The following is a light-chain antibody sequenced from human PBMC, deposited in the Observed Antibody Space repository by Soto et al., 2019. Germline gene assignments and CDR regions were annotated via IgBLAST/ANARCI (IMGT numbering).Light chain of an antibody. J-gene: IGLJ1*01. V-gene: IGLV2-14*01. CDR2: EVN. Sequence: QPASVSGSPGQSITISCTGTSSDVGGYNYVSWYQQHPGKAPKLMIYEVNNRPSGVSNRFSGSKSGNTASLTISGLQADDESDYYCSSYTSSTTVFGTGTKLTVL. CDR1: SSDVGGYNY. CDR3: SSYTSSTTV.